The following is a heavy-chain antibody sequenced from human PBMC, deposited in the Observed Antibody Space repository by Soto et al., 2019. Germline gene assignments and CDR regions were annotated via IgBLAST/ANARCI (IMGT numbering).Heavy chain of an antibody. D-gene: IGHD5-12*01. CDR3: AKESGYDAYYFDY. CDR1: GFTFSSYG. CDR2: ISYDGSNK. V-gene: IGHV3-30*18. J-gene: IGHJ4*02. Sequence: VQLVESGGGVVQPGRSLRLSCAASGFTFSSYGMHWVRQAPGKGLEWVAVISYDGSNKYYADSVKGRFTISRDNSKNPLYLQMNSLRAEDTAVYYCAKESGYDAYYFDYWGQGTLVTVSS.